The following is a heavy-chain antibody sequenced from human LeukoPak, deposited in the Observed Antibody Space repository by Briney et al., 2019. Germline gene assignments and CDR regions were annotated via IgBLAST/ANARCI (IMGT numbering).Heavy chain of an antibody. J-gene: IGHJ4*02. CDR2: IYSAGST. CDR1: GFTVSSSY. V-gene: IGHV3-66*01. Sequence: GGSLRLSCAASGFTVSSSYMSWVRQAPGKGPEWVSLIYSAGSTYYADSVKGRFTISRDNSKNTLYLQMNSLRAEDTAVYYCARKTPRFGDYDYWGQGTLVTVSS. D-gene: IGHD2-15*01. CDR3: ARKTPRFGDYDY.